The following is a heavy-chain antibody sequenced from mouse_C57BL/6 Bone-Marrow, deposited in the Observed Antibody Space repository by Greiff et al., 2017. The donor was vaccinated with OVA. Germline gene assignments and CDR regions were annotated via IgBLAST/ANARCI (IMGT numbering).Heavy chain of an antibody. CDR1: GFSFNTYA. CDR2: IRSKSNNYAT. CDR3: VRHYGSSWGAMDY. V-gene: IGHV10-1*01. J-gene: IGHJ4*01. Sequence: EVKLVESGGGLVQPKGSLKLSCAASGFSFNTYAMNWVRQAPGKGLEWVARIRSKSNNYATYYADSVKDRFTISRDDSESMLYLQMNNLKTEDTAMYYCVRHYGSSWGAMDYWGQGTSVTVSS. D-gene: IGHD1-1*01.